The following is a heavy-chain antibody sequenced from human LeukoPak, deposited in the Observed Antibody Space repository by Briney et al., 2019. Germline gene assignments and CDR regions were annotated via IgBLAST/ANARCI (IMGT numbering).Heavy chain of an antibody. D-gene: IGHD3-10*01. Sequence: QSGGSLRLSCAASGFTFRSYAIHWVRQAPGKGLEWVAFISWDGTVKYYADSVKGRFSISRDNSKNTLSLQMNSLRGEDTAVYYCARDRGQHYSTDYWGQGTLVTVSS. CDR2: ISWDGTVK. J-gene: IGHJ4*02. CDR3: ARDRGQHYSTDY. CDR1: GFTFRSYA. V-gene: IGHV3-30-3*01.